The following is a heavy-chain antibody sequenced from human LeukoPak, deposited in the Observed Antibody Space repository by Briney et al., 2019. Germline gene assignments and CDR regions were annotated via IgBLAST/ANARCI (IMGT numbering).Heavy chain of an antibody. CDR2: ILNDGSNK. Sequence: GGSLRLSCAASGFTLTDYGMHWVRQAPGQGLEWVANILNDGSNKYYSDSVKGRFTISRDTSKNTLYLQMNGLRAEDTAVYYCARSYGGSSSGVGDHFDYWGQGTLVTVSS. D-gene: IGHD6-6*01. J-gene: IGHJ4*02. CDR1: GFTLTDYG. V-gene: IGHV3-33*01. CDR3: ARSYGGSSSGVGDHFDY.